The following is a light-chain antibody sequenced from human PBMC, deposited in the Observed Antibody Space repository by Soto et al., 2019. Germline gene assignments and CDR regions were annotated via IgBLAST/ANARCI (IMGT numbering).Light chain of an antibody. CDR3: QQYYNWPPWT. V-gene: IGKV3-15*01. J-gene: IGKJ1*01. CDR2: GAS. Sequence: EIVMTQSPATLSVSPGERATLSCRASQSVSSNLAWYQHKPGQAPRLLIYGASSRATGIPARFSGSGSGTEFTLTISSLQSEDLAVYYCQQYYNWPPWTFGQGTKVEI. CDR1: QSVSSN.